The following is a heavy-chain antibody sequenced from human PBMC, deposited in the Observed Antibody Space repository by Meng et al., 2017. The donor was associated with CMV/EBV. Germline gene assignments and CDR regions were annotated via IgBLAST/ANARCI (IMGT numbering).Heavy chain of an antibody. D-gene: IGHD1-26*01. J-gene: IGHJ4*02. V-gene: IGHV3-33*06. CDR2: KGKEGRKK. CDR3: AKARGSGKYYNYFDY. Sequence: GKGVERERVKGKEGRKKYKEETVKGRLTNSRDNSKNMLYLKMNRLRAEDTAVYYCAKARGSGKYYNYFDYWGQGALVTVSS.